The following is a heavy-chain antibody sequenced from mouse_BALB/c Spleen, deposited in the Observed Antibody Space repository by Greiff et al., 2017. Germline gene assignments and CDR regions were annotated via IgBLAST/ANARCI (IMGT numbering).Heavy chain of an antibody. J-gene: IGHJ2*01. CDR1: GYTFTSFW. Sequence: QVQLKESGAELVKPGASVKLSCKTSGYTFTSFWIQWVKQWTGQGLGWIGEIFPGTGTTYYNEKFKGKATLTIDTSSSTAYMQLSSLTSEDSAVYFCAKRSTVVDIDYWGQGTTLTVSS. V-gene: IGHV1S132*01. CDR3: AKRSTVVDIDY. D-gene: IGHD1-1*01. CDR2: IFPGTGTT.